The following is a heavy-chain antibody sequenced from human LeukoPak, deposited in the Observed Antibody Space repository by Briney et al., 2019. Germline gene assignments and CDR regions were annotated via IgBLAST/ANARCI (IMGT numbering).Heavy chain of an antibody. Sequence: PGGSLRLSCAASGFTVSSNYMSWVRQAPGKGLEWVSVIYSGGSTYYADSVKGRFTISRDNSKNTLYLQMNSLRSDDTAVYYCAVYLEDYYDSSGYHGSWDTLSFDYWGQGTLVTVSS. J-gene: IGHJ4*02. V-gene: IGHV3-53*05. CDR3: AVYLEDYYDSSGYHGSWDTLSFDY. CDR2: IYSGGST. CDR1: GFTVSSNY. D-gene: IGHD3-22*01.